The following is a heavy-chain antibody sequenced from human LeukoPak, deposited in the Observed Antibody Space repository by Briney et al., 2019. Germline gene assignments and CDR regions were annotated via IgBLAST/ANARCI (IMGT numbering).Heavy chain of an antibody. D-gene: IGHD3-3*01. Sequence: SETLSLTCAVYGGSFSGYYWSWIRQPPGKGLEWIGEINHSGSTNYNPSLKSRVTISVDTSKNQFSLKLSSVTAADTAVYYCAREGPYDFWSGLDYWGQGTLVTVSS. CDR2: INHSGST. J-gene: IGHJ4*02. CDR3: AREGPYDFWSGLDY. CDR1: GGSFSGYY. V-gene: IGHV4-34*01.